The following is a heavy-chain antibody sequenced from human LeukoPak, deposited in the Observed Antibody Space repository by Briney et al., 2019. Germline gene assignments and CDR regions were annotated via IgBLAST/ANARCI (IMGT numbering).Heavy chain of an antibody. D-gene: IGHD2-2*02. V-gene: IGHV3-23*01. CDR1: GFTFSSYA. CDR2: ISGSGGST. Sequence: GGSLRLSCAASGFTFSSYAMSWVRQAPGKGLEWVSVISGSGGSTYYADSVKGRFTISRDNSKNTLYLQMNGLRAEDTAVYYCAKDSIVVVPAAIIGFDYWGQGTLVTVSS. CDR3: AKDSIVVVPAAIIGFDY. J-gene: IGHJ4*02.